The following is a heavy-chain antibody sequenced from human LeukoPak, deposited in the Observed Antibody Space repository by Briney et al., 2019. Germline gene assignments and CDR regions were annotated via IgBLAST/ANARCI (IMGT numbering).Heavy chain of an antibody. CDR2: ISGSGGST. J-gene: IGHJ3*02. CDR3: AKSGYCSSTSCYVVNAFDI. D-gene: IGHD2-2*03. CDR1: GFTFSSYA. Sequence: PGGSLRLSCAASGFTFSSYAMSWVRQAPGKGLEWVSAISGSGGSTYYADSVKGRFTISRDNSKNTLYLQMNSLRAEDTAVYYCAKSGYCSSTSCYVVNAFDIWGQGTMVTVSS. V-gene: IGHV3-23*01.